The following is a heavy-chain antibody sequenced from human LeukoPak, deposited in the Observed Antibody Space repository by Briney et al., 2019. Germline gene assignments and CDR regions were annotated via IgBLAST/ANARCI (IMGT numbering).Heavy chain of an antibody. D-gene: IGHD4-17*01. J-gene: IGHJ5*02. CDR3: ARGMTTGPDP. CDR1: GGSISSYS. V-gene: IGHV4-59*08. Sequence: SETLSLTCTVSGGSISSYSWSWIRQPPGKGLEWIGYIYYSGSTNYSPSLKSRLTISVDTSKNQFSLKLSSVTAADTAVYYCARGMTTGPDPWGQGTLVTVSS. CDR2: IYYSGST.